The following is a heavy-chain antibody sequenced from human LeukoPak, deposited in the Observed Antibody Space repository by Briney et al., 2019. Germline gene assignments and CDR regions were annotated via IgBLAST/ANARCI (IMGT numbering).Heavy chain of an antibody. CDR1: GGSISSGSYY. Sequence: PSETLSLTCTVSGGSISSGSYYWGWIRQPPGKGLEWIGSIYYSGSTYYNPSLKSRVTISVDTSKNQFSLKLSSVTAADTAVYYCARPPAIAAALDYFDYWGQGTLVTVSS. V-gene: IGHV4-39*01. D-gene: IGHD6-13*01. CDR3: ARPPAIAAALDYFDY. CDR2: IYYSGST. J-gene: IGHJ4*02.